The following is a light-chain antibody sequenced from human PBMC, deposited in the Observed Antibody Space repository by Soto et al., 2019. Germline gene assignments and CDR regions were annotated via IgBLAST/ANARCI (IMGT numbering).Light chain of an antibody. J-gene: IGKJ1*01. CDR2: VAS. CDR1: QSVSSN. V-gene: IGKV3-15*01. CDR3: QQYNSWPPWT. Sequence: EIVMPQSPATLSLSPGERATLSCRSSQSVSSNLAWYQQKPGQAPRLLIYVASTRATGVPARFSGSGSGTEFTLTISSLESEDFAVYYCQQYNSWPPWTFGQRTKVEIK.